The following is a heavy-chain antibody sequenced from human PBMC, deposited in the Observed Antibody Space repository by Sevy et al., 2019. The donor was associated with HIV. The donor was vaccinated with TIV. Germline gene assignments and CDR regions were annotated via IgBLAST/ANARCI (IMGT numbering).Heavy chain of an antibody. Sequence: GGSLRLSCTGSGFTFADYAMSWFRQAPGMGLGWVGFISSKVYGGATEYAAAVKGRFTISRDDSKSIADLQMNSLKTEDTAVYYCARGYYYDSSGYSDYWGQGTLVTVSS. V-gene: IGHV3-49*03. J-gene: IGHJ4*02. CDR2: ISSKVYGGAT. CDR3: ARGYYYDSSGYSDY. D-gene: IGHD3-22*01. CDR1: GFTFADYA.